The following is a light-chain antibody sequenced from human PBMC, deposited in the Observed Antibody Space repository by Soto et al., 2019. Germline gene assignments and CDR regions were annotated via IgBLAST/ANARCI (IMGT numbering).Light chain of an antibody. CDR1: QGISTY. V-gene: IGKV1-9*01. J-gene: IGKJ4*01. CDR2: IGS. CDR3: QQFNSYPLT. Sequence: IRVNQSASSLSASIGDRVTITCLASQGISTYLAWYEQNPGKAPKLLIYIGSTLQSGVPSRFSGSGSGTDFTLTISSLQPEDFATYYCQQFNSYPLTFCGGTKVDIK.